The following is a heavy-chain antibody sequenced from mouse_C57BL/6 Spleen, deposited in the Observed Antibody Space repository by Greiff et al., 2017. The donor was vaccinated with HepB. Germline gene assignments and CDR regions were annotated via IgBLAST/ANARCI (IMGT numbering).Heavy chain of an antibody. CDR1: GYTFTDYY. D-gene: IGHD3-2*02. CDR2: INPNNGGT. Sequence: EVQLQQSGPELVKPGASVKISCKASGYTFTDYYMNWVKQSHGKSLEWIGDINPNNGGTSYNQKFKGKATLTVDQSSSTAYMELRSLTSEDSAVYYCARSQLRLRYYYAMDYWGQGTSVTVSS. J-gene: IGHJ4*01. CDR3: ARSQLRLRYYYAMDY. V-gene: IGHV1-26*01.